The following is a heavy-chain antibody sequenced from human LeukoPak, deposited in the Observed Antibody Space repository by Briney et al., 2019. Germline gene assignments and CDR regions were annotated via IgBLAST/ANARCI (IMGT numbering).Heavy chain of an antibody. J-gene: IGHJ5*02. CDR3: ARDPYSSGWYKNNWFDP. CDR2: IIPILGIA. CDR1: GYTFTSYG. V-gene: IGHV1-69*04. D-gene: IGHD6-19*01. Sequence: SVKVSCKASGYTFTSYGISWVRQAPGQGLEWMGRIIPILGIANYAQKFQGRVTITADKSTSTAYMELSSLRSEDTAVYYCARDPYSSGWYKNNWFDPWGQGTLVTVSS.